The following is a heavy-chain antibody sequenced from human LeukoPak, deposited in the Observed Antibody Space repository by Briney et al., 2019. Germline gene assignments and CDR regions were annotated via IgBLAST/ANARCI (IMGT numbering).Heavy chain of an antibody. D-gene: IGHD3-22*01. Sequence: GGSLRLSCAAAGFTFSSYWLTWVRQAPGKGLEWVANIKQDGSEKYYVDSVKGRFTVSRDNAENSLYLQMNSLRAEDTAVYYCARARYDRSVIDYWGQGTLVTVSS. CDR3: ARARYDRSVIDY. V-gene: IGHV3-7*01. CDR2: IKQDGSEK. J-gene: IGHJ4*02. CDR1: GFTFSSYW.